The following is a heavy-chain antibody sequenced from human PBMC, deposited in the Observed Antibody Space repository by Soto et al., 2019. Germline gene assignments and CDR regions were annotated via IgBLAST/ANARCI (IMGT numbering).Heavy chain of an antibody. J-gene: IGHJ4*02. CDR3: ARDAAGSGSYYKSSQSPQYHFAY. CDR1: GYSFTSYW. V-gene: IGHV5-51*01. Sequence: GESLKISCKGSGYSFTSYWIGWVRQMPGKGLEWMGIIYPGDSDTRYSPSFQGQVTISADKSISTAYLQWSSLKATDTAIYYCARDAAGSGSYYKSSQSPQYHFAYCGQGALVPGSS. D-gene: IGHD3-10*01. CDR2: IYPGDSDT.